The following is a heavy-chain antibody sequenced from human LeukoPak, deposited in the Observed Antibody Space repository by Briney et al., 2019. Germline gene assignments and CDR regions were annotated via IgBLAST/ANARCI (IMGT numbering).Heavy chain of an antibody. V-gene: IGHV4-4*07. CDR1: GGSLSSYY. CDR3: ARDVGDGYNYYFDY. Sequence: PSETLSLTCTVSGGSLSSYYWSWVRQPAGKGREWIGRIYTSGSTKYNPSLKSRVTMSVDTSKNQFSLKLSSVTAADTAVYYCARDVGDGYNYYFDYWGQGTLVTVSS. J-gene: IGHJ4*02. D-gene: IGHD5-24*01. CDR2: IYTSGST.